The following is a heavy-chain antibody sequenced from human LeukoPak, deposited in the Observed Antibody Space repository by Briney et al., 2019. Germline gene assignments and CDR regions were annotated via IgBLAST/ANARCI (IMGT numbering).Heavy chain of an antibody. CDR2: IKQDGTEK. V-gene: IGHV3-7*05. CDR3: RYFLPHFDY. CDR1: GFTFSSYW. D-gene: IGHD2/OR15-2a*01. Sequence: GGSLRLSCAASGFTFSSYWMSWVRQAPGKGLEWVANIKQDGTEKYYVDSVKGRFTISRDNSKNTLYLQMNSLRAEDTAVYYCRYFLPHFDYWGQGTLVTVSS. J-gene: IGHJ4*02.